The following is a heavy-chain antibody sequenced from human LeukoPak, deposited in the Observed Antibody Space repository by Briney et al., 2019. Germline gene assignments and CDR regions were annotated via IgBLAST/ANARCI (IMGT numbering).Heavy chain of an antibody. CDR1: GGSISSSNW. J-gene: IGHJ3*02. Sequence: PSGTLSLTCAVSGGSISSSNWWSWVRQPPGKGLEWIGEIYHSGSTNYNPSLRSRVTISVDKSKNQFSLKLSSVTAADTAVYYCARDSTTVTSAFDIWGQGTMVTVSS. CDR3: ARDSTTVTSAFDI. D-gene: IGHD4-17*01. CDR2: IYHSGST. V-gene: IGHV4-4*02.